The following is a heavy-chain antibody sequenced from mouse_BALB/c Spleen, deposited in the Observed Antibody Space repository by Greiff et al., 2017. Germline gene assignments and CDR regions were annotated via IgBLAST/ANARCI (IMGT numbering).Heavy chain of an antibody. CDR2: ISDGGSYT. J-gene: IGHJ3*01. Sequence: EVKLVESGGGLVKPGGSLKLSCAASGFTFSDYYMYWVRQTPEKRLEWVATISDGGSYTYYPESVKGRFTISRDNAKNNLYLQMSSLKSEDTAMYYCARGPYGNPFAYWGQGTLVTVSA. CDR3: ARGPYGNPFAY. D-gene: IGHD2-1*01. V-gene: IGHV5-4*02. CDR1: GFTFSDYY.